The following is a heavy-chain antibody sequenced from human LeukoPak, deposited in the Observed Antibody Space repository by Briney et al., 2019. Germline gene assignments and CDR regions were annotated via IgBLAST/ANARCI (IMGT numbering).Heavy chain of an antibody. CDR3: ARIRDGYNDAYDI. CDR2: ISANNGNT. V-gene: IGHV1-18*01. J-gene: IGHJ3*02. Sequence: GASVKVSCKASGYTFTSYGISWVRQVPGQGLEWMGWISANNGNTNYEQKLQGRVTMTTDTSTSTAYMELSSLRSEDTAIYYCARIRDGYNDAYDIWGQGTVVTVPS. D-gene: IGHD5-24*01. CDR1: GYTFTSYG.